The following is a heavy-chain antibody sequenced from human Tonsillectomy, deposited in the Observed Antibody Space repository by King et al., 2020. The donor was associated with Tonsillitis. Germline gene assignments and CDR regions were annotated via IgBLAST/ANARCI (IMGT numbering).Heavy chain of an antibody. J-gene: IGHJ6*02. Sequence: VQLVESGGGVVQPGRSLRLSCAASGFTFSSYGIHWVRQAPGKGLEWVAVISYDGSNKYYADSVKGRFTISRDNSKNTLYLQMNSLRAEDTAVYYCAKETTTGTTLYYFGMDVWGQGTTVTVSS. CDR3: AKETTTGTTLYYFGMDV. D-gene: IGHD1-1*01. V-gene: IGHV3-30*18. CDR2: ISYDGSNK. CDR1: GFTFSSYG.